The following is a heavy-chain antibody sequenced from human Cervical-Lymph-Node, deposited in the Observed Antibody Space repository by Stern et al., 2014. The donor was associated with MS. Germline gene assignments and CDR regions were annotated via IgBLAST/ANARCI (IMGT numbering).Heavy chain of an antibody. J-gene: IGHJ4*02. CDR3: ARWTTATALDY. V-gene: IGHV2-5*02. CDR2: IYWDEDK. CDR1: GFSLSNSGVG. Sequence: QVTLKESGPTLVKPTQTLTLTCTFSGFSLSNSGVGVGWIRQPPGNALEGLALIYWDEDKRYRTFLESRTTIDKDTSQKLVVVTMTNMDPVDTATYYGARWTTATALDYWGQGTLVTVSS. D-gene: IGHD1-1*01.